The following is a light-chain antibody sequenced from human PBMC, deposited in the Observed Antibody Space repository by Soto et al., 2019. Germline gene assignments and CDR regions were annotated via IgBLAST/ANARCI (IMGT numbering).Light chain of an antibody. CDR2: AAS. V-gene: IGKV3-20*01. CDR1: QSINNRY. J-gene: IGKJ3*01. CDR3: QQFGGSPVFT. Sequence: EIVLTQSPGTLSLSPGEIATLSCRASQSINNRYLAWYQQKPGQAPRLLIYAASSRATGIPDRFSGSGSGTDFTLTISRLEPEDFAVYYCQQFGGSPVFTFGPGNKVDIK.